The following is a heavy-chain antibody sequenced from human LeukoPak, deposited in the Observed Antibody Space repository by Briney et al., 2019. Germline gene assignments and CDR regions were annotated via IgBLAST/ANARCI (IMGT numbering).Heavy chain of an antibody. J-gene: IGHJ6*02. CDR3: AREYSNGVLGYYYYGMDV. V-gene: IGHV3-33*01. CDR2: IWYDGSNK. Sequence: PGRSLRLSCAASGFSFSSYGMHWVRQAPGKGLEWVAVIWYDGSNKYYADSVKGRFTISRDNSKNTLYLQMNSLRAEDTAVYYCAREYSNGVLGYYYYGMDVWGQGTTVTVSS. CDR1: GFSFSSYG. D-gene: IGHD4-11*01.